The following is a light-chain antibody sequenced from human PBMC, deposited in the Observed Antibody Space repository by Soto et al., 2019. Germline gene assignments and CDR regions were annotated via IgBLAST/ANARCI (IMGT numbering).Light chain of an antibody. Sequence: EIVMKQSPVTLSVAKGERATLSCRASQIVSSYLPWYQQKPGQAPRLLIYDASNRATGIPARFSGSGSGTDFTLTISSLEPEDFAVYSCQQRSNWPPTLTFGGGTMVDI. CDR3: QQRSNWPPTLT. J-gene: IGKJ4*01. CDR1: QIVSSY. CDR2: DAS. V-gene: IGKV3-11*01.